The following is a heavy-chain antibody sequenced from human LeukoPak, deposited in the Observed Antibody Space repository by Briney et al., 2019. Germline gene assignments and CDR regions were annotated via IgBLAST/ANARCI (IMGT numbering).Heavy chain of an antibody. CDR2: INTNTGNP. D-gene: IGHD1-7*01. J-gene: IGHJ4*02. CDR3: ARVRDWNYELVYYFDY. V-gene: IGHV7-4-1*02. CDR1: GYTFTSYA. Sequence: ASVKVSCKASGYTFTSYAMNWVRQAPGQGLEWMGWINTNTGNPTYAQGFTGRVVFSLDTSVSTAYLQISSLKAVDTAVYYCARVRDWNYELVYYFDYWGQGTLVTVSS.